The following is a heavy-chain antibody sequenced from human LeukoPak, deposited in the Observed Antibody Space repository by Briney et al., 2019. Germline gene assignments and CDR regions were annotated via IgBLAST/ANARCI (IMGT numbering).Heavy chain of an antibody. CDR1: GGSFSGSY. CDR2: INHSGST. D-gene: IGHD6-13*01. V-gene: IGHV4-34*01. Sequence: PSETLSLTCTVYGGSFSGSYWSGIRQPQGKGLEWMGEINHSGSTNYNPSLKSRVTISVDTSKNQFSLKLSSVTAADTAVYYCARGQSAAAGTHNWFDPWGQGTLVTVSS. J-gene: IGHJ5*02. CDR3: ARGQSAAAGTHNWFDP.